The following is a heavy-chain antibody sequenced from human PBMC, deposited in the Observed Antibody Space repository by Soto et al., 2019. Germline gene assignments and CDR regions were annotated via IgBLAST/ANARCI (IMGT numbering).Heavy chain of an antibody. J-gene: IGHJ5*02. CDR2: IIPIVETP. D-gene: IGHD3-22*01. V-gene: IGHV1-69*01. Sequence: QVQLVQSGAEVKKPGSSMKVSCKASGGTFNSYDINWVRQAPGQGLEWMGGIIPIVETPKYAQKFQGRVTITADESTNTVYMELSSLRSEDTAMYYWARLSRSNYYDTSGFFKDNWFDPWGQGTLVTVSS. CDR3: ARLSRSNYYDTSGFFKDNWFDP. CDR1: GGTFNSYD.